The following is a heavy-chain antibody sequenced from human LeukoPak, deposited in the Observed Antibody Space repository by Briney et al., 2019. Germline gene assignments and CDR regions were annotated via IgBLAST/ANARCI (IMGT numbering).Heavy chain of an antibody. CDR3: ARGWVVATGGFDM. CDR2: IYSGGPT. Sequence: HPGGSLRLSCAASGFTVSLYYMTWVRQAPGKGLEWVSVIYSGGPTYYADSVKGRFTISRDNSKNTVYLQMNSLRGEDTAVYFCARGWVVATGGFDMWAKGQWSPSLQ. CDR1: GFTVSLYY. D-gene: IGHD2-8*02. J-gene: IGHJ3*02. V-gene: IGHV3-53*01.